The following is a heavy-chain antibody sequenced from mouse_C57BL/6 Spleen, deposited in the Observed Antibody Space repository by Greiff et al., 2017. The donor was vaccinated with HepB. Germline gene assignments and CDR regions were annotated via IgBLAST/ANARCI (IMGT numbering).Heavy chain of an antibody. CDR3: ASSRGRLPLAMNW. V-gene: IGHV1-81*01. CDR2: IYPRSGNT. J-gene: IGHJ4*01. D-gene: IGHD2-2*01. Sequence: VQLQQSGAELARPGASVKLSCKASGYTFTSYGISWVKQRTGQGLEWIGEIYPRSGNTYYNEKFKGKSTLTADKSSSTAYMELRSLTSEDSAVYFCASSRGRLPLAMNWWGQGTSVTVSS. CDR1: GYTFTSYG.